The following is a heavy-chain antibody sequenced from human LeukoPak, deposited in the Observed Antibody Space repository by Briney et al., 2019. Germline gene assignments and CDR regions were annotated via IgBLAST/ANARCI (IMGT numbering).Heavy chain of an antibody. CDR1: GFTFSSYA. CDR2: ISYDGSNK. J-gene: IGHJ4*02. Sequence: GGSLRLSCAASGFTFSSYAMHWVRQAPGKGLEWVAVISYDGSNKYYADSVKGRFTISRDNSKNTLYLQMNSLRAEDTAVYYCARDGRNVDYVVGVVTLKSEEIDYWGQGTLVTVSS. V-gene: IGHV3-30-3*01. D-gene: IGHD4/OR15-4a*01. CDR3: ARDGRNVDYVVGVVTLKSEEIDY.